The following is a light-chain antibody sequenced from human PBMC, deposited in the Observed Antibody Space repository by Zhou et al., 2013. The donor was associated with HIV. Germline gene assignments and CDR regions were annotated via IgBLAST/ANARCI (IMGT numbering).Light chain of an antibody. J-gene: IGKJ1*01. V-gene: IGKV3-20*01. CDR3: QHYNARLST. Sequence: EVVLTQSPDTLSLSPGERATLSCRASQSISSSYLGWYQQKPGQTPRLLIYGGSNRATGIPDRFSGSESGTDFTLTISSLQSEDFAVYYCQHYNARLSTFGPGTKVEVK. CDR1: QSISSSY. CDR2: GGS.